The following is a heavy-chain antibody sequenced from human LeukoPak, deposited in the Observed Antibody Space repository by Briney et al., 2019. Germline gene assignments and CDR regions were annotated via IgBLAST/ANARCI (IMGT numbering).Heavy chain of an antibody. D-gene: IGHD6-6*01. J-gene: IGHJ4*02. CDR3: AGQYSSSSVHNY. Sequence: ASVKVSCKASGGTFSSYAISWVRQAPGQGLEWMGRIIPILGIANYAQKFQGRVTITADKSMSTAYMELSSLRSEDTAVYYCAGQYSSSSVHNYWGQGTLVTVSS. CDR2: IIPILGIA. V-gene: IGHV1-69*04. CDR1: GGTFSSYA.